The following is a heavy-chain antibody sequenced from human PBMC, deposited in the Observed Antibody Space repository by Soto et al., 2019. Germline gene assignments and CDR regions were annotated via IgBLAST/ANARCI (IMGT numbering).Heavy chain of an antibody. V-gene: IGHV3-48*02. J-gene: IGHJ4*02. CDR1: GFTFSTYS. Sequence: EVQLVESGGGVVQPGGSLRLSCAASGFTFSTYSMNWVRQAPGKGLEWVSYISSGTTIFYADSVKGRFTIFRDNAKDSLYLQMNSLTDEDTAMYYCARGALTNYDYWGQGTLVTVSS. D-gene: IGHD2-8*01. CDR2: ISSGTTI. CDR3: ARGALTNYDY.